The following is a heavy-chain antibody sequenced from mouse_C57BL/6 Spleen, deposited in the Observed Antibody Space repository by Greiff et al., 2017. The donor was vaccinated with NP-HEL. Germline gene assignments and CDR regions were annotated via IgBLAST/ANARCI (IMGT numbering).Heavy chain of an antibody. CDR1: GYTFTSYW. D-gene: IGHD1-1*01. V-gene: IGHV1-52*01. CDR3: ARDDYGSSCPSY. Sequence: LQESGAELVRPGSSVKLSCKASGYTFTSYWMHWVKQRPIQGLEWIGNIDPSDSETHYNQKFKDKATLTVDKSSSTAYMQLSSLTSEDSAVYYCARDDYGSSCPSYWGQGTLVTVSA. J-gene: IGHJ3*01. CDR2: IDPSDSET.